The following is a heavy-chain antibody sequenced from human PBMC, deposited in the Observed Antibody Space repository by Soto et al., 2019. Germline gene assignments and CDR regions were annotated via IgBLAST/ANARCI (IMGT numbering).Heavy chain of an antibody. CDR2: IYYSGST. D-gene: IGHD3-16*01. Sequence: SETLSLTCTGSGGSLSRGDYYWSWIRQPPGKGLEWIGYIYYSGSTYYNPSLKSRVTISVDTSKNQFSLKLSSVTAADTAVYYCARDSYYPPGILIHYWGHGPLLIVSS. J-gene: IGHJ4*01. CDR3: ARDSYYPPGILIHY. CDR1: GGSLSRGDYY. V-gene: IGHV4-30-4*01.